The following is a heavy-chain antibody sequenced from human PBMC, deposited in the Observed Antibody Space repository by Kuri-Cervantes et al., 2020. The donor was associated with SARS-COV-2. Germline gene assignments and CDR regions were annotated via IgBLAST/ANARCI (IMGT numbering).Heavy chain of an antibody. CDR3: ARGLSKRITIFGVVITGSYYGMDV. CDR2: IYYSGST. CDR1: GGSISSGDYY. Sequence: SETLSLTCTVSGGSISSGDYYWSWIRQPPGKGLEWIGYIYYSGSTYYNPSLKSRVTISVDTSKNQFSLKLSSVTAADTAVYYCARGLSKRITIFGVVITGSYYGMDVWGQGTTVTVSS. J-gene: IGHJ6*02. V-gene: IGHV4-30-4*01. D-gene: IGHD3-3*01.